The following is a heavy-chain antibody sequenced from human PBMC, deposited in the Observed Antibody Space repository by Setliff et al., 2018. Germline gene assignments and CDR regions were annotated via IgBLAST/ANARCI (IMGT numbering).Heavy chain of an antibody. Sequence: PGGSLRLSCVVSGLTVSNDFMGWVRQSPGKGLEWVSVIYNIGETRYADSVKGRFTISRDKSKNTLYLHLSSLRAEDTAVYYCARGPWKHSAYYYYYYMDVWGKGTTVTVSS. CDR1: GLTVSNDF. CDR2: IYNIGET. D-gene: IGHD1-1*01. CDR3: ARGPWKHSAYYYYYYMDV. J-gene: IGHJ6*03. V-gene: IGHV3-66*01.